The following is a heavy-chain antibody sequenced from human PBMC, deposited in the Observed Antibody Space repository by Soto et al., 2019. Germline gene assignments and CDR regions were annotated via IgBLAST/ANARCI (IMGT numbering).Heavy chain of an antibody. CDR1: GFTFSNAW. Sequence: PGGSLRLSCAASGFTFSNAWMNWVRQAPGKGLEWVGRIKSKTDGGTTDYAAPVKGRFTISRDDSKNTLYLQMNSLKTEDTAVYYCTTPMESSGKRPYYYYGMDVWGQGTSVTVSS. J-gene: IGHJ6*02. D-gene: IGHD3-22*01. V-gene: IGHV3-15*07. CDR2: IKSKTDGGTT. CDR3: TTPMESSGKRPYYYYGMDV.